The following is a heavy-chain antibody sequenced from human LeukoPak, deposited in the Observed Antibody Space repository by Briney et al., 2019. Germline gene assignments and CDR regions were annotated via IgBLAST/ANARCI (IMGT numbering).Heavy chain of an antibody. CDR2: IHYSESI. CDR3: ARPRYFFDGGGHTDI. CDR1: GGSFRGYY. Sequence: SETLSLTCGVSGGSFRGYYWTWIHQSPGKGLERLEEIHYSESINYNPSLNSLVTISVDTSKSQFSLKLTSVTAADIAVYYCARPRYFFDGGGHTDIWGQGTMVTVSS. D-gene: IGHD3-22*01. J-gene: IGHJ3*02. V-gene: IGHV4-34*01.